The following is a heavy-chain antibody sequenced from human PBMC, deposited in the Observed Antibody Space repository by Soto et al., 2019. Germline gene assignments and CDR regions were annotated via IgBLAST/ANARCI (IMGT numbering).Heavy chain of an antibody. J-gene: IGHJ6*02. D-gene: IGHD2-2*01. Sequence: GGSLRLSCAASGFTFSDYYMSWIRQAPGKGLEWVSYISSSGSTIYYADSVKGRFTISRDNAKNSLYLQMNSLRAEDTAVYYCARDAAYCSSTSCYERYYYYYGMDVWGQGTPVTVYS. CDR3: ARDAAYCSSTSCYERYYYYYGMDV. CDR1: GFTFSDYY. CDR2: ISSSGSTI. V-gene: IGHV3-11*01.